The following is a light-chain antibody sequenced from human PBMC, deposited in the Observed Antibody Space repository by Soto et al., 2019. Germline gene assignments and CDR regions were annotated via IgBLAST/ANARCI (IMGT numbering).Light chain of an antibody. J-gene: IGKJ1*01. CDR3: QKYGSSASWT. V-gene: IGKV3-20*01. Sequence: VLTQSPGTLSLSPGERATLSCRAKQRIDSSYLAWYQQKPGQAPRLFIYGASSRATGIPDRFSGSGSGTDFPLTISRLEPEDFAVYYCQKYGSSASWTFGQGTKVEIK. CDR2: GAS. CDR1: QRIDSSY.